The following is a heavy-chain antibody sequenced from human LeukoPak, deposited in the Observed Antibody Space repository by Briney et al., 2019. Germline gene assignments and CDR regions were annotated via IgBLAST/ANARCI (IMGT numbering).Heavy chain of an antibody. CDR1: GDSISNNSAA. V-gene: IGHV6-1*01. D-gene: IGHD6-13*01. CDR3: ARGGSGWYVSVFDP. CDR2: TYYRCKWYN. J-gene: IGHJ5*02. Sequence: SQTLSLTCAISGDSISNNSAAWNWIRQSPSKGLEWMGRTYYRCKWYNDYAVSVKSRITINPDTSKNQFSLQLNSVTPEDTAVYYCARGGSGWYVSVFDPWGQGTLVTVSS.